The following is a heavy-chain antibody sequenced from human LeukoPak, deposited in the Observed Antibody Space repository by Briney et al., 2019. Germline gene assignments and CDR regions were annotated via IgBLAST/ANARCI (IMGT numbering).Heavy chain of an antibody. V-gene: IGHV1-18*01. D-gene: IGHD6-19*01. J-gene: IGHJ4*02. Sequence: GASVKVSCKASGYTFTSYGISWVRQAPGQGLEWMGWSSAYNGNTNYAQKLQGRVTVTTDTSTSTAYMELRSLRSDDTAVYYCARGGNSGWRTPNDDYWGQGTLVTVSS. CDR1: GYTFTSYG. CDR3: ARGGNSGWRTPNDDY. CDR2: SSAYNGNT.